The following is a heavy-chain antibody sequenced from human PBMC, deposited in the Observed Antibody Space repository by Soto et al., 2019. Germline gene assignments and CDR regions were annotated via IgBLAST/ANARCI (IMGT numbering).Heavy chain of an antibody. CDR2: IIPIFGTA. CDR1: GGTFSSYA. J-gene: IGHJ6*02. CDR3: ARVSNMMVRGVISYYYYYYGMDV. V-gene: IGHV1-69*13. D-gene: IGHD3-10*01. Sequence: GASVKVSCKASGGTFSSYAISWVRQAPGQGLEWMGGIIPIFGTANYAQKFQGRVTITADESTSTAYMELSSLRSEDTAVYYCARVSNMMVRGVISYYYYYYGMDVWGQGTTVTVSS.